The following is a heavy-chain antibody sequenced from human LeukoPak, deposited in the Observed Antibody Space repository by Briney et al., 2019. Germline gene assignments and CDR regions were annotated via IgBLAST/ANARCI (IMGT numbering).Heavy chain of an antibody. J-gene: IGHJ4*02. V-gene: IGHV4-39*01. CDR3: ARGGSRLTTAGDLDY. Sequence: SETLSLTCTVSGGSISTSRYYWGWIRQPPGKGLEWIGSIYYSGATYYNLSLKSRVTISVDTSRNQFSLRLSSVTAADTAVYYCARGGSRLTTAGDLDYWGQGTLVTVSS. D-gene: IGHD3-16*01. CDR2: IYYSGAT. CDR1: GGSISTSRYY.